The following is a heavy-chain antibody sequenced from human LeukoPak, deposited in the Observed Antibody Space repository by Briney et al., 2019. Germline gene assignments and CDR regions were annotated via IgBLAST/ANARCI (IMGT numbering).Heavy chain of an antibody. D-gene: IGHD3-22*01. Sequence: SETLSLTCAVSGGSFSGYYWSWIRQPPGKGLEWIGEINHSGSTNYNPSLKSRVTISVDTSKNQFSLKLSSVTAADTAVYYCARGPSYGSSGYDYYFDYWGQGTLVTVSS. J-gene: IGHJ4*02. CDR1: GGSFSGYY. V-gene: IGHV4-34*01. CDR3: ARGPSYGSSGYDYYFDY. CDR2: INHSGST.